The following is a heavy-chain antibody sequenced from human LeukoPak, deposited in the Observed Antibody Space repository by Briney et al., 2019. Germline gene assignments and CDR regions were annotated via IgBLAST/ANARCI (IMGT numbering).Heavy chain of an antibody. Sequence: SETLSLTCTVSGGSISPYYWSWIRQPPGKGLKYIGSIYYTGGTNYNPSLKSRVTISVDTSKNQFSLKLTSVTATDTAVYYCARLGFCRGDNCLDDYWGQGTLVTVSS. CDR1: GGSISPYY. J-gene: IGHJ4*02. CDR3: ARLGFCRGDNCLDDY. CDR2: IYYTGGT. V-gene: IGHV4-59*08. D-gene: IGHD2-15*01.